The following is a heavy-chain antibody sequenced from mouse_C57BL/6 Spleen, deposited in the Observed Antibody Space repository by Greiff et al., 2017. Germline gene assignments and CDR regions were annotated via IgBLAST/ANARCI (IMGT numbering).Heavy chain of an antibody. CDR3: ARGVYYGSRYFDV. V-gene: IGHV1-26*01. J-gene: IGHJ1*03. CDR1: GYTFTDYY. D-gene: IGHD1-1*01. Sequence: EVQLQQSGPELVKPGASVKISCKASGYTFTDYYMNWVKQSHGKSLEWIGDINPNNGGTSYTQKVKGKATLTVDKSSSTAYMELRSLTSEDSAVYYCARGVYYGSRYFDVWGTGTTVTVSS. CDR2: INPNNGGT.